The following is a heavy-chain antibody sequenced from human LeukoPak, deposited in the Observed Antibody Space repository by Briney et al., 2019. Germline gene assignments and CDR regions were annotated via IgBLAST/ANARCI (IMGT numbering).Heavy chain of an antibody. CDR3: AKAGLEVYSSSWSYFDY. Sequence: GRSLRLSCAASGFTFSSYGMHWVRQAPGKGLAWAALISYDGSNKYYADSVKGRFTISRDNSKNTLYLQMNSLRAEDTAVYYCAKAGLEVYSSSWSYFDYWGQGTLVTVSS. J-gene: IGHJ4*02. D-gene: IGHD6-13*01. V-gene: IGHV3-30*18. CDR2: ISYDGSNK. CDR1: GFTFSSYG.